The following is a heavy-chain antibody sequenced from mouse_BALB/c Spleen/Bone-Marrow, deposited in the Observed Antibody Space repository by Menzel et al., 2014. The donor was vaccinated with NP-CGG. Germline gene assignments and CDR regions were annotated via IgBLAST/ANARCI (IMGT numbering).Heavy chain of an antibody. Sequence: EVQLVESGGGLVQPGGSLKLSCAASGFTFSSYTMSWVRQTPEKRLVWVAYISNGGGSIYYPDTVKGRFTISRDNDKNTLYLQMSSLKSEDTAMYYCASHYYDSSPFAYWGQGTLVTVS. V-gene: IGHV5-12-2*01. D-gene: IGHD1-1*01. J-gene: IGHJ3*01. CDR3: ASHYYDSSPFAY. CDR1: GFTFSSYT. CDR2: ISNGGGSI.